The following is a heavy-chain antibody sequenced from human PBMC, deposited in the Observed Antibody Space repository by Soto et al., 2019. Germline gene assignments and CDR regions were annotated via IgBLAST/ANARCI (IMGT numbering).Heavy chain of an antibody. D-gene: IGHD3-3*01. J-gene: IGHJ3*02. V-gene: IGHV3-64*01. CDR3: ASTVSFWSGDAFEI. CDR2: ISSNGGST. Sequence: EGSLRLSCAASGFTFSSYAMHWVRQAPGKGLEYVSAISSNGGSTYYANSVKGRFTISRDNSKNTLYLQMGSLRAEDMAVYYCASTVSFWSGDAFEIWSQGTMDIVSS. CDR1: GFTFSSYA.